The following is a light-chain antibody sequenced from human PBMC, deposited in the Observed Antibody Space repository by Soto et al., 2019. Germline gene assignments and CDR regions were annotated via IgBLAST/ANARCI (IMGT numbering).Light chain of an antibody. CDR2: AAS. J-gene: IGKJ1*01. CDR3: LQHKTYPQT. V-gene: IGKV1-17*01. CDR1: QDIRID. Sequence: DIQMTQSPSSLSASVGDRVIITCRASQDIRIDLGWYQQKPGKAPKRLIYAASSLQTGVPSRFSGIGSVTEFTLTISRLQPEDFAPYFRLQHKTYPQTFRHGTKVDTK.